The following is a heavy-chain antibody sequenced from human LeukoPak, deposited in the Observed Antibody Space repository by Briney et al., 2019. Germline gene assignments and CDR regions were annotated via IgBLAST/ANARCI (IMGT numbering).Heavy chain of an antibody. CDR3: ARTTAAGAYFYMDV. J-gene: IGHJ6*03. Sequence: SVKVSCKASGGAFATYAISWVRQAPGQGLEWMGGITPIYGISNYAQKFQGRVTISADESTNTAYMELSSLRSEDTAVYYCARTTAAGAYFYMDVWGKGTTVTVSS. V-gene: IGHV1-69*13. CDR2: ITPIYGIS. CDR1: GGAFATYA. D-gene: IGHD6-13*01.